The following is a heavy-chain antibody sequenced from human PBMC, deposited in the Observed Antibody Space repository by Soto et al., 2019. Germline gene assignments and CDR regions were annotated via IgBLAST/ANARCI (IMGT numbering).Heavy chain of an antibody. CDR2: ISDDGSNK. J-gene: IGHJ3*02. V-gene: IGHV3-30*03. CDR1: GFTFKTYG. CDR3: ARGGGYSYGTNDAFDI. Sequence: SLRLSCAAPGFTFKTYGMQWVRQARGKGLEWVAVISDDGSNKSNIASVEGRFTISRDNSKNTLSLQMNSLRDEDTAVYYCARGGGYSYGTNDAFDIWGQGTLVTVSS. D-gene: IGHD5-18*01.